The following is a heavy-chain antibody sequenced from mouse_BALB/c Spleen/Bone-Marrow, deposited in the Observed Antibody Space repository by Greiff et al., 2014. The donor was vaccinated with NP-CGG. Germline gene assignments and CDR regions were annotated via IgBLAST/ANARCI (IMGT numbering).Heavy chain of an antibody. V-gene: IGHV5-4*02. CDR2: ISDGGNYS. CDR3: ARSRMRYGAMDY. D-gene: IGHD2-10*02. Sequence: EVQGVESGGGLVKPGGSLKLSCAASGFTFSDYYIYWLRQTPGKRLEWVATISDGGNYSYYPDSVKGRFTISRDNAKNNLYLQMSSLKSEDTAMYYCARSRMRYGAMDYWGQGTSVTVFS. J-gene: IGHJ4*01. CDR1: GFTFSDYY.